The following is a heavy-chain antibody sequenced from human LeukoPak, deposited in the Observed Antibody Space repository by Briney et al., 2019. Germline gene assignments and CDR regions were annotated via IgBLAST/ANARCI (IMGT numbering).Heavy chain of an antibody. CDR1: GDSVSSNSAA. D-gene: IGHD4-23*01. J-gene: IGHJ4*02. CDR3: AGEVDYGGHSAEFDS. Sequence: SQTLSLTCAISGDSVSSNSAAWTWIRQSPSRGLEWLGRTYYRSKWSNDYAVSVKSRITISYDTSKNQFSLQLDSVTPEDTAVYYCAGEVDYGGHSAEFDSWGQGTLVTVSS. V-gene: IGHV6-1*01. CDR2: TYYRSKWSN.